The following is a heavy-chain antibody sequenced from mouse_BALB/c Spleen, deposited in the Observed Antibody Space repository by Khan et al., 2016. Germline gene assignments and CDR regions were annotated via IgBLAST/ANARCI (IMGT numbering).Heavy chain of an antibody. J-gene: IGHJ3*01. CDR1: GYTFTTYT. CDR2: INPSSNSS. D-gene: IGHD2-1*01. Sequence: QVQLQQSGAELARPGASVKMSCKASGYTFTTYTMQWVKQRPGQGLEWIGYINPSSNSSHYNQKLKDKATLTAAKSSSTAYFQLRSRTSEDSAVYYCARGDGNNAYWGQGTLVTVSA. CDR3: ARGDGNNAY. V-gene: IGHV1-4*01.